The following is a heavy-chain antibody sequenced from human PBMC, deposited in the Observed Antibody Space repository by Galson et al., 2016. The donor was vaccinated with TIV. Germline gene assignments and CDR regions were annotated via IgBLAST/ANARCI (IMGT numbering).Heavy chain of an antibody. J-gene: IGHJ4*02. V-gene: IGHV3-23*01. D-gene: IGHD2-15*01. CDR2: ISGSGGST. Sequence: SLRLSCAASEFTFSNYAMNWVRQAPGKGLEWVSAISGSGGSTYYADSVKGRFTISRDNSKNTLFLQMDRLRPEDTAMYYCAKDVGVEGELIEVADYWGQGTLVTVSS. CDR3: AKDVGVEGELIEVADY. CDR1: EFTFSNYA.